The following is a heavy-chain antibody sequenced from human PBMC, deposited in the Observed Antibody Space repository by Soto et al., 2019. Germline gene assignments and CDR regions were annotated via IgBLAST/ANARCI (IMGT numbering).Heavy chain of an antibody. CDR2: ITRNSGSI. D-gene: IGHD6-19*01. J-gene: IGHJ4*01. CDR3: AKDIREYSSGWTYFDY. Sequence: EVQLVESGGGLVQPGRSLKLSCAASGFTFHDYAMHWVRQGQGKGLEWVSGITRNSGSIDYADSVKGRFTISRDNAKNSLQLQMNSLRPEDTALYYCAKDIREYSSGWTYFDYWGHGTLVTVSS. CDR1: GFTFHDYA. V-gene: IGHV3-9*01.